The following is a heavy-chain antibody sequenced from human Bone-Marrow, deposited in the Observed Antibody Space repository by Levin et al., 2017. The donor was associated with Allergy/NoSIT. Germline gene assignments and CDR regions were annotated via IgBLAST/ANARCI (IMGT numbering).Heavy chain of an antibody. CDR3: GRLRGLERSGDY. Sequence: ASVKVSCKASGYTFSSYDINWVRQASGQGLEWMGWMTPNSIKTGYAQKFQGRLTMTWNTSISTAYMGLSSLRSEDTAVYYCGRLRGLERSGDYWGQGTLVTVSS. J-gene: IGHJ4*02. CDR2: MTPNSIKT. CDR1: GYTFSSYD. D-gene: IGHD1-1*01. V-gene: IGHV1-8*01.